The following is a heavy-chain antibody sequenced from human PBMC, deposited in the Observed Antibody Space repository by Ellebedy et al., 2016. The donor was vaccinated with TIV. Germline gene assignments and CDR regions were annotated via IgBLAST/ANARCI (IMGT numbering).Heavy chain of an antibody. J-gene: IGHJ5*02. CDR2: IRQEGDEI. CDR1: GFNFRSYW. CDR3: VRRASYGDYAVQVNPWFDP. D-gene: IGHD4-17*01. Sequence: GESLKISCAASGFNFRSYWMTWVRQAPGKGLEWVAKIRQEGDEIYYVESVKVRFTISRDNAKNSLFLQMNSLRDEDTAVYYCVRRASYGDYAVQVNPWFDPWGQGTLVTVSS. V-gene: IGHV3-7*01.